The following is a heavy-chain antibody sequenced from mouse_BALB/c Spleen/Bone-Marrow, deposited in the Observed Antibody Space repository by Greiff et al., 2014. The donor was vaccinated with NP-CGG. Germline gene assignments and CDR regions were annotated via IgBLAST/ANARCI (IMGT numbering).Heavy chain of an antibody. CDR2: IDPANGNT. CDR3: ARPIFL. CDR1: GFNIKDTY. Sequence: VQLQQPGAELVKPGASVKLSCTASGFNIKDTYMHWVKQRPEQGLEWIGRIDPANGNTKYDPKFQGRATITADTSSNTAYLQLSSLTSEDTAVYYCARPIFLWGQGTSVTVSS. J-gene: IGHJ4*01. V-gene: IGHV14-3*02.